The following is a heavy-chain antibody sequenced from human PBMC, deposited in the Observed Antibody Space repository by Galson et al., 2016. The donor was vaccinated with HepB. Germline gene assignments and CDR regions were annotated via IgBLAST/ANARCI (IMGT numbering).Heavy chain of an antibody. CDR1: GYMFTSYG. Sequence: SVKVSCKASGYMFTSYGMHWVRQAPGQRPEWMGWINGGNGDTKYSQKLQGRLTITTDTSASTAYMELSSLRSEDTAVYYCARSWGSGSLDYYYYAMDVWGLGTTVTVSS. D-gene: IGHD3-10*01. CDR3: ARSWGSGSLDYYYYAMDV. J-gene: IGHJ6*02. V-gene: IGHV1-3*01. CDR2: INGGNGDT.